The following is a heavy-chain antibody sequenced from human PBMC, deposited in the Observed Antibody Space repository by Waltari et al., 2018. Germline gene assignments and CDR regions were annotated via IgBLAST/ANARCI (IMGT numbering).Heavy chain of an antibody. CDR1: GFNFGSYS. Sequence: EVQLLESGGGLVQPGESLRLSCVASGFNFGSYSMGWVRQAPGKGLGWVSTIDGPTTNTHYADSVEGRFTISRDNSKNTLYLHMNSLRADDTAIYYCATWMVSHFDYWGQGTLVTASP. CDR3: ATWMVSHFDY. D-gene: IGHD2-8*01. V-gene: IGHV3-23*01. J-gene: IGHJ4*02. CDR2: IDGPTTNT.